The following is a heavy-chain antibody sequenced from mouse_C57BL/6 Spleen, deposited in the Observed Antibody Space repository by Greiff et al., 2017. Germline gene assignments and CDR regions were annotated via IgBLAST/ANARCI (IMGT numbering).Heavy chain of an antibody. CDR1: GFTFSSYA. J-gene: IGHJ2*01. CDR3: ARDMGMVTTSYFDY. CDR2: ISDGGSYT. Sequence: EVTVVESGGGLVKPGGSLKLSCAASGFTFSSYAMSWVRQTPEKRLAWVATISDGGSYTYYPDNVKGRFTISRDNAKNNLYLQMSHLKSEDTAMYYCARDMGMVTTSYFDYWGQGTTLTVSS. D-gene: IGHD2-2*01. V-gene: IGHV5-4*01.